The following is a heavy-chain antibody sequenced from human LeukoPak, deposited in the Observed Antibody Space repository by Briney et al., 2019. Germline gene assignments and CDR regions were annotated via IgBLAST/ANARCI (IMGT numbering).Heavy chain of an antibody. CDR2: IKQDGSEK. CDR3: ARDYYDSSGYTLRAN. CDR1: GLTFTNYG. J-gene: IGHJ4*02. D-gene: IGHD3-22*01. V-gene: IGHV3-7*01. Sequence: GGSLRLSCEASGLTFTNYGFHWVRQAPGKGLEWVANIKQDGSEKYYVDSVKGRFTISRDNAKNSLYLQMNSLRAEDTAVYYCARDYYDSSGYTLRANWGQGTLVTVSS.